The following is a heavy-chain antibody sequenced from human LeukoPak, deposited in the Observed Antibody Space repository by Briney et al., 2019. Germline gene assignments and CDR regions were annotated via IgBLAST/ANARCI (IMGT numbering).Heavy chain of an antibody. CDR2: INRDGSEK. CDR1: GFTFSTYW. D-gene: IGHD2/OR15-2a*01. V-gene: IGHV3-7*01. CDR3: AKWGPYCNSNYCPALDY. Sequence: GGSLRLSCAASGFTFSTYWMSWVRQAPGKGLEWVANINRDGSEKYYGDSVKGRLTISRDNAENSLFLQMNSLRADDTAVYYCAKWGPYCNSNYCPALDYWGQGALVTVSS. J-gene: IGHJ4*02.